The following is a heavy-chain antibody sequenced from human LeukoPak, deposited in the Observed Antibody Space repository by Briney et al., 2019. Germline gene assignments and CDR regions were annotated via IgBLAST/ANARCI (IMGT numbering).Heavy chain of an antibody. J-gene: IGHJ4*02. V-gene: IGHV3-48*04. CDR2: ISSSSSTI. CDR1: GFTFSSYS. CDR3: ARSMVRGVIITQIPYDY. D-gene: IGHD3-10*01. Sequence: GGSLRLSCAASGFTFSSYSMNWVRQAPGKGLEGVSYISSSSSTIYYADSVKGRFTISRDNAKNSLYLQMNSLRAEDTAVYYCARSMVRGVIITQIPYDYWGQGTLVTVSS.